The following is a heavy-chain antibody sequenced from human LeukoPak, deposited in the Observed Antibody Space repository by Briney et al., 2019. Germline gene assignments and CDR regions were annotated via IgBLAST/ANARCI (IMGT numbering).Heavy chain of an antibody. D-gene: IGHD4-23*01. CDR1: GFTFSSYW. J-gene: IGHJ4*02. Sequence: GGSLRLSCAASGFTFSSYWMSWVRQARGKGLEWVANIKQDGSEIDYVDSVKGRFTISRDNAKNSLDLQMNSLRVEDTAVYYCARGKLSFDYWGQGTLVTVSS. CDR3: ARGKLSFDY. V-gene: IGHV3-7*01. CDR2: IKQDGSEI.